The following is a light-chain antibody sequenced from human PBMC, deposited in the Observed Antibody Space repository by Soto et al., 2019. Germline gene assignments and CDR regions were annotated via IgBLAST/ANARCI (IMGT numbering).Light chain of an antibody. CDR2: DAS. V-gene: IGKV3-11*01. CDR1: QSVSSY. CDR3: QQRSNWPPTWT. Sequence: EIVLSQSPATLSLSPGERATLSCRASQSVSSYLAWYQHIPGQAPRLLIYDASKRATGIPARFSGSGSGTHFTLTISSLEPEDFAVYYCQQRSNWPPTWTFGQGTKVEVK. J-gene: IGKJ1*01.